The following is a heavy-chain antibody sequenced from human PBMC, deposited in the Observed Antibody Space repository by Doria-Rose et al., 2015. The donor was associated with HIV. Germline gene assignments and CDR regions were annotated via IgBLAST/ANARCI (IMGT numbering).Heavy chain of an antibody. V-gene: IGHV4-34*01. J-gene: IGHJ1*01. CDR3: ARGPSDFGDYVAFQH. CDR1: GGSFSGYY. D-gene: IGHD4-17*01. CDR2: INHGGST. Sequence: AVSGGSFSGYYWTWIRQSPGKGLEWIGDINHGGSTNYNPSLKSRVTISLDMSKNQFSLKVTSVTAADTAVYYCARGPSDFGDYVAFQHWGQGTLVTVSS.